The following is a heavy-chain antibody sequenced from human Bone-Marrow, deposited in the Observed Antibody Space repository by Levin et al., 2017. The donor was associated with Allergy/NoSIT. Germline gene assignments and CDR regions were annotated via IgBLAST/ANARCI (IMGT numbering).Heavy chain of an antibody. V-gene: IGHV1-46*01. CDR1: GYTFTSYY. CDR3: AREIRYYYDSSGYYQYFQH. Sequence: ASVKVSCKASGYTFTSYYMHWVRQAPGQGLEWMGIINPSGGSTSYAQKFQGRVTMTRDTSTSTVYMELSSLRSEDTAVYYCAREIRYYYDSSGYYQYFQHWGQGTLVTVSS. D-gene: IGHD3-22*01. CDR2: INPSGGST. J-gene: IGHJ1*01.